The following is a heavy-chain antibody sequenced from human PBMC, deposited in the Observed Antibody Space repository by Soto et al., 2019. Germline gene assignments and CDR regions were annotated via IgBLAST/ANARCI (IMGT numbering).Heavy chain of an antibody. CDR1: GLTFSDFW. Sequence: EVHLVESGGGLVHPGGSLTLSCAASGLTFSDFWMTWVRLGPGRGLEWVASIKSDGSEKYYVDSVKGRFTISRDNAKNSVFLQMDSLRTEDTAVYYGRSGHYCNPLGGQGTLVTVSS. D-gene: IGHD4-4*01. CDR2: IKSDGSEK. J-gene: IGHJ4*02. V-gene: IGHV3-7*01. CDR3: RSGHYCNPL.